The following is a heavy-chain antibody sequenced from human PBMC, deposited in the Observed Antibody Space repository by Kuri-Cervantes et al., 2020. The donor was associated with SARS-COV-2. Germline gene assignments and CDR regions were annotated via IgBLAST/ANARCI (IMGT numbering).Heavy chain of an antibody. J-gene: IGHJ4*02. CDR1: GYTFTDYY. CDR2: INPNSGGT. D-gene: IGHD6-19*01. V-gene: IGHV1-2*02. CDR3: ARGLRRGWSPSY. Sequence: ASVKVSCKASGYTFTDYYMHWVRQAPGQGLEWMGWINPNSGGTNYAQKFQGRVTMTRDTSISTAYMELSSLRSEDTAVYYCARGLRRGWSPSYWGQGTLVTVSS.